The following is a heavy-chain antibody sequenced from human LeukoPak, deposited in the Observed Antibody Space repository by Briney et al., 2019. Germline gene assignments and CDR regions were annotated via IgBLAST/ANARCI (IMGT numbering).Heavy chain of an antibody. V-gene: IGHV3-48*03. J-gene: IGHJ5*02. Sequence: GGTLRLSCAASGFTFSSYEMNWVRQAQATGQEWVSYIRICGSSIYYANSVKARFTISRDNAKNSLYLQMNSLRAEDTAVYYCARDRLPYDYVWGSYRFFDPCGQGTLVTVSS. CDR1: GFTFSSYE. CDR3: ARDRLPYDYVWGSYRFFDP. CDR2: IRICGSSI. D-gene: IGHD3-16*02.